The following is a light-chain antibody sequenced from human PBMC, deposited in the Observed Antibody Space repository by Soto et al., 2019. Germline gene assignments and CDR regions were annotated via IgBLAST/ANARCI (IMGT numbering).Light chain of an antibody. CDR3: QQRSNWPPLT. J-gene: IGKJ4*01. CDR1: QSVSSY. V-gene: IGKV3-11*01. Sequence: EIVLTQSPGTLSLSPGERATLSCRASQSVSSYLAWYQQKLGQAPRLLIYDASNRATGIPARFSGSGSGTDFTLTISSLEPEDFAVYYCQQRSNWPPLTFGGGTKVDIK. CDR2: DAS.